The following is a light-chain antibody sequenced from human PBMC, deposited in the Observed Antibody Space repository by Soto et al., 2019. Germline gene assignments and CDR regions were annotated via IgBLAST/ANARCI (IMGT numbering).Light chain of an antibody. CDR1: QSVPNRY. Sequence: EIVLTQSPGTLSLSPGERATLSCRASQSVPNRYLAWYQQKPGQAPRLLIYGASSRATGVPDRFSGSGSGTDFTLTISRLEPEDFAVYYCQQYGSSPQTFGQGTKLDIK. J-gene: IGKJ1*01. V-gene: IGKV3-20*01. CDR2: GAS. CDR3: QQYGSSPQT.